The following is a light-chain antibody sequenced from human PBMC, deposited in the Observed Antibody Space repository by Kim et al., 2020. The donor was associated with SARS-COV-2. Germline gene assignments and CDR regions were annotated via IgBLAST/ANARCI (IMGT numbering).Light chain of an antibody. CDR1: QSISSY. CDR3: QQRSNWPRT. V-gene: IGKV3-11*01. J-gene: IGKJ2*02. CDR2: DTS. Sequence: EIVLTQSPATLSLSPGERATLSCRASQSISSYLAWYQQKPGQAPRLLIYDTSTRATGTPARFSGSGSGTDFTLTISSLEPEDFAVYYCQQRSNWPRTFGQGTKLEI.